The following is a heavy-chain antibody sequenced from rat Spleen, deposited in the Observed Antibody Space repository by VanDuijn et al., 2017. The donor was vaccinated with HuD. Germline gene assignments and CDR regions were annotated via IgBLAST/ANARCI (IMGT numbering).Heavy chain of an antibody. D-gene: IGHD5-1*01. V-gene: IGHV5-25*01. Sequence: EVQLVESGGGLVQPGRSVKLSCTASGFTFSNSYMAWVRQAPARGLEWVATISTGGANIYYRDSVQGRFTISRDNAKNTQYLQMDSLRSEDTATYYCATDRPGALMEAWGQGASVTVSS. CDR3: ATDRPGALMEA. J-gene: IGHJ4*01. CDR2: ISTGGANI. CDR1: GFTFSNSY.